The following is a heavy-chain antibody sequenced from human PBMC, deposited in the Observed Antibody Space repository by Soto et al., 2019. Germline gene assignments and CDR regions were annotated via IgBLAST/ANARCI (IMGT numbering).Heavy chain of an antibody. Sequence: QVQLVQSGAEVKKPGSSVKVSCKASGGTFSSYAISWVRQAPGQGLEWMGGIIPIFGTANYAQKFQGRVTITADESTSTAYMELSSLRSEDTAVYYCARAGYFSGGSCYSGWFDPWGQGTLVTVSS. CDR1: GGTFSSYA. V-gene: IGHV1-69*01. CDR2: IIPIFGTA. J-gene: IGHJ5*02. CDR3: ARAGYFSGGSCYSGWFDP. D-gene: IGHD2-15*01.